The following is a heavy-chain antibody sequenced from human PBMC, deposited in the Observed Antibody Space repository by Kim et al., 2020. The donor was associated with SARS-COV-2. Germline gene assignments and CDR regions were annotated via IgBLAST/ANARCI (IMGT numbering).Heavy chain of an antibody. D-gene: IGHD4-17*01. Sequence: GGSLRLSCAASGFTFSDYYMTWIRQAPGKGLEWVAYISSNSDYTNYADSVKGRFIISRDNAKNSVYLQMNSLRGEDTAVYYCARDLTTVGGSWFDPWGQG. J-gene: IGHJ5*02. CDR1: GFTFSDYY. V-gene: IGHV3-11*05. CDR3: ARDLTTVGGSWFDP. CDR2: ISSNSDYT.